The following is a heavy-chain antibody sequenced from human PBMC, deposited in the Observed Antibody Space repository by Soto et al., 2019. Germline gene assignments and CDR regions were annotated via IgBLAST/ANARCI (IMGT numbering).Heavy chain of an antibody. D-gene: IGHD6-19*01. CDR1: GFTLSDYY. J-gene: IGHJ6*03. CDR3: ARAVKQWLVGGDYYYYYMDV. V-gene: IGHV3-11*01. CDR2: ISSSATII. Sequence: QVQLVESGGGLVQPGGSLRLSCEASGFTLSDYYMTWIRQAPGKGLEWISYISSSATIIYYADSVKGRFTISRDNAKTSLYLQMNSLRADDTAVYYCARAVKQWLVGGDYYYYYMDVWGKGTTVTVSS.